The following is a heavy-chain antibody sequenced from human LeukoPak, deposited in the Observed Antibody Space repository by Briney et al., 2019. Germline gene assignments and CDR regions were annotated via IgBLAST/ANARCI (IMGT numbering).Heavy chain of an antibody. CDR3: AREIAVQQLGSSYYYMDV. Sequence: SVKVSCKASGGTFSSYVISWVRQAPGQGLEWMGGIIPIFGTANYAQKLQGRVTITTDKSTSTAHMELSSLRSEDTAVYYCAREIAVQQLGSSYYYMDVWGKGTTVTVSS. CDR1: GGTFSSYV. J-gene: IGHJ6*03. V-gene: IGHV1-69*05. CDR2: IIPIFGTA. D-gene: IGHD6-19*01.